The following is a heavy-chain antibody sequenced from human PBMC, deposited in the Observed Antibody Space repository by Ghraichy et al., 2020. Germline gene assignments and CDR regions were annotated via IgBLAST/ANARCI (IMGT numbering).Heavy chain of an antibody. J-gene: IGHJ5*02. Sequence: GGSLRLSCAASGFSLSFYNMNWVRQAPGKGLEWVSSISGVSTYIYYADSVKGRFTISRDNAKNSLYLQMNSLRAEDTALYYCARGRDYDLLGRVPPFDPWGQGTLVTVSS. D-gene: IGHD4-17*01. CDR2: ISGVSTYI. CDR1: GFSLSFYN. V-gene: IGHV3-21*06. CDR3: ARGRDYDLLGRVPPFDP.